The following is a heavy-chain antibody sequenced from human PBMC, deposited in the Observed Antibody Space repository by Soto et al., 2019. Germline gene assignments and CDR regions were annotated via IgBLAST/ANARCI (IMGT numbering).Heavy chain of an antibody. CDR3: AREPEDGVPGDF. CDR2: IIVSHGRP. CDR1: GYTFTSHT. J-gene: IGHJ4*02. V-gene: IGHV1-3*01. Sequence: QVQLVQSGAEVKEPGASVKVSCKASGYTFTSHTIHWARQPPGQGLEWMGWIIVSHGRPRIAPQFQGRVTFTTDTSATTAYMELNSLTSEDTAVYFCAREPEDGVPGDFWGQGTLVVVSS. D-gene: IGHD2-8*01.